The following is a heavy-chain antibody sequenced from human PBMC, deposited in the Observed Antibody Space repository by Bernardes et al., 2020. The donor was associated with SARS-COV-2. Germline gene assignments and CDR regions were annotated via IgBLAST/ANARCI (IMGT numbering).Heavy chain of an antibody. CDR3: ARGLDPVGVIWRSSFDV. CDR2: ITRRGLAKYTSA. CDR1: GGSFSRYY. D-gene: IGHD3-16*01. Sequence: SETLSLTCAVSGGSFSRYYWTWIRQSPGKGLEWIGEITRRGLAKYTSANYNPSLMSRVTMSLDTSTNYFSLRLTSVTPADTAVYYCARGLDPVGVIWRSSFDVWGQGTTVTVSS. V-gene: IGHV4-34*01. J-gene: IGHJ3*01.